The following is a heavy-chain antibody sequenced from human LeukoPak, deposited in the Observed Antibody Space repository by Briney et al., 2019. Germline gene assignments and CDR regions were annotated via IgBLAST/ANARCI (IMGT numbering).Heavy chain of an antibody. Sequence: GASVKVSCKASGYTFTSYGISWVRQAPGQGLEWMGWISAYNGNTNYAQKLQGRVTMTTDTSTSTAYMELRSLRSDDTAVYYCARAPGDGSGSYYSFYWGQGTLVTVSS. D-gene: IGHD3-10*01. CDR3: ARAPGDGSGSYYSFY. V-gene: IGHV1-18*01. J-gene: IGHJ4*02. CDR1: GYTFTSYG. CDR2: ISAYNGNT.